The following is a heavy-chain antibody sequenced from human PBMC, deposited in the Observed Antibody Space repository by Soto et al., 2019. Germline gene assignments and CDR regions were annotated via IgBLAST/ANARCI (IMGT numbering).Heavy chain of an antibody. CDR3: ARRRLPVVVAAITYSYYGMDV. CDR2: IIPIFGTA. D-gene: IGHD2-15*01. J-gene: IGHJ6*02. CDR1: GGTFSSYA. Sequence: QVQLVQSGAEVKKPGSSVKVSCNASGGTFSSYAISWVRQAPGQGLEWMGGIIPIFGTANYAQKFQGRVTMPADESTSTAYMELSVLRSEDTPVYYCARRRLPVVVAAITYSYYGMDVWGQGTTVTVSS. V-gene: IGHV1-69*12.